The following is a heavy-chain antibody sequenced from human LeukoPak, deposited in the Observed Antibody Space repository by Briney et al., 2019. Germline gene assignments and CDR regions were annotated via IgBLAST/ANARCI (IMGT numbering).Heavy chain of an antibody. CDR1: GFTVSSNY. Sequence: PGGSLRLSCAASGFTVSSNYMSWVRQAPGKGLEWVANIKQDGSEKYYVDSVKGRFTISRDNAKNSLYLQMNSLRAEDTAVYYCARVTTHITMIVVVTYYYYCMDVWGKGTTVTISS. J-gene: IGHJ6*03. CDR3: ARVTTHITMIVVVTYYYYCMDV. V-gene: IGHV3-7*01. D-gene: IGHD3-22*01. CDR2: IKQDGSEK.